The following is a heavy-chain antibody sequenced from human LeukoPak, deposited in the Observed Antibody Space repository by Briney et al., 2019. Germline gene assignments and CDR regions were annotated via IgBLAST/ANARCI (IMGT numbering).Heavy chain of an antibody. CDR1: GFTVSSKY. CDR2: LYSGGST. V-gene: IGHV3-53*01. J-gene: IGHJ4*02. CDR3: ASRRDSSAYSGFDY. Sequence: PGGSLRLSCVASGFTVSSKYMSWVRQAPGKGLEWVSVLYSGGSTFYADSVKGRFTVSRDNSKNTLYLQVNSLRAEDTAVYYCASRRDSSAYSGFDYWGQGTLVTVSS. D-gene: IGHD3-22*01.